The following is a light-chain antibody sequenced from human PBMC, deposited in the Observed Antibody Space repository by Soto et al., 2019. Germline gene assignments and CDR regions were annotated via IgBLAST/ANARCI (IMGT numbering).Light chain of an antibody. V-gene: IGLV2-14*01. CDR2: DVT. CDR3: TSYTSINTLL. CDR1: SSDIGAYDY. J-gene: IGLJ2*01. Sequence: QSVLTQPASVSGSPGQSITMSCTGASSDIGAYDYVSWYQLHPGEAPKLLIYDVTNRPSGVSNRFSASKSGNSASLTISGLQAEDEADYYCTSYTSINTLLFGGGTKVTVL.